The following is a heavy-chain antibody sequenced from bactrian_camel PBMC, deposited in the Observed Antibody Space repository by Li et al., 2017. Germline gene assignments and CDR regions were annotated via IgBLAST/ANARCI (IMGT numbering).Heavy chain of an antibody. Sequence: SSQKISCAASGFTLSTYGMSWVRQASGKGLEWVAGIYSDGSNARYAESMKGRFTISRDNAKNTLYLQMNSLKSDDTALYYCAFMTEFFFSSRRHHTSSFRVTG. CDR2: IYSDGSNA. V-gene: IGHV3S7*01. D-gene: IGHD8*01. CDR1: GFTLSTYG.